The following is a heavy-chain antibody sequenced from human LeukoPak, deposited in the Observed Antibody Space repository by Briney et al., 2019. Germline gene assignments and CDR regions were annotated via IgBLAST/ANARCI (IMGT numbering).Heavy chain of an antibody. CDR1: GFTFRSYG. CDR2: ISDDGNKK. CDR3: AKDNKRYSYDY. V-gene: IGHV3-30*18. Sequence: PGRSLRLSCAASGFTFRSYGMHWVRQAPGKGLEWVVVISDDGNKKYYADSVKGRFTISRGSSKNTLYLQMNSLRVEDTAVYYCAKDNKRYSYDYWGQGTLVTVSS. D-gene: IGHD5-18*01. J-gene: IGHJ4*02.